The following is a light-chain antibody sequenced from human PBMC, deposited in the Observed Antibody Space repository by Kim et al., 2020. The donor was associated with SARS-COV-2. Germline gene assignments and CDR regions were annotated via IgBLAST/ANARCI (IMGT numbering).Light chain of an antibody. CDR3: QVLDCHTYHWV. J-gene: IGLJ3*02. V-gene: IGLV3-21*04. CDR2: YDT. CDR1: NLEIKS. Sequence: SYELTQPPSVSVAPGKTASITCGGDNLEIKSVHWYQQKPGQSPVVVIYYDTDRPSGIPERVSGSKSENTATLTISRVEAGDEADYYCQVLDCHTYHWVFG.